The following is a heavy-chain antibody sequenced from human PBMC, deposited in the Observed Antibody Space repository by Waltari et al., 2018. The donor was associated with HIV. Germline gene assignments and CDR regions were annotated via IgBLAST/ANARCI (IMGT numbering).Heavy chain of an antibody. Sequence: QVQLVQSGAEVKKPGASVKVSCKASGYTFTGYYMHWVRQAPGQGLEWMGRVNPNGGGTNYAQKLHGRVTRTKDTSISTAYMELSRLRSDDTAVYYGASVPYYTILGVGGQGTLVTVSS. CDR2: VNPNGGGT. V-gene: IGHV1-2*06. D-gene: IGHD3-10*01. CDR1: GYTFTGYY. J-gene: IGHJ4*02. CDR3: ASVPYYTILGV.